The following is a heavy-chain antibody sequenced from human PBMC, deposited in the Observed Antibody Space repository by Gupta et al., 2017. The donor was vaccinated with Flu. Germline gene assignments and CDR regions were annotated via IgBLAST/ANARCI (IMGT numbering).Heavy chain of an antibody. CDR3: ARDGRVRGVITFDS. J-gene: IGHJ4*02. Sequence: QIHLQESGPGLVKPSQTLSLTCNVSGASIGSGDYYWSWIRQHPGKGLEWIGYLYDSRSTSYNQSLSTSYNPSRRGRVTMSMDTSNYQFSLKMNSVTDADTAVYFCARDGRVRGVITFDSWGQGTRVTVSS. CDR1: GASIGSGDYY. CDR2: LYDSRST. V-gene: IGHV4-31*03. D-gene: IGHD3-10*01.